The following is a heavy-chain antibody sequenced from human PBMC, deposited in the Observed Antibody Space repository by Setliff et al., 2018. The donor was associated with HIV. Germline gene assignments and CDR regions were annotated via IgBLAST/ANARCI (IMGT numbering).Heavy chain of an antibody. D-gene: IGHD6-13*01. CDR2: IDYSGSA. CDR1: GGSIRSSDYY. CDR3: PLTSTWYYYHYYGVDV. Sequence: SETLSLTCTVSGGSIRSSDYYWGWIRQPPGKGLEWIGSIDYSGSAYYNPFLKSRVTISADTSKNQISLNLSSVTAADTAVYYCPLTSTWYYYHYYGVDVWGQGTTVTVSS. J-gene: IGHJ6*02. V-gene: IGHV4-39*07.